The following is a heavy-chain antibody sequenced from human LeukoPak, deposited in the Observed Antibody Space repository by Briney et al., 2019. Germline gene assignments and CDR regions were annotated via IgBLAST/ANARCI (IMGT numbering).Heavy chain of an antibody. J-gene: IGHJ4*02. CDR3: AREDGRGFDY. D-gene: IGHD2-15*01. Sequence: GGALRLSCAASGFTLSRSWMTWVRQVPGKGLEWVASIKEDGSEKKYSDSVRGRFTISRDNAKKSLYLQMNSLRAEDTAVYYCAREDGRGFDYWGQGTLVTASS. CDR1: GFTLSRSW. CDR2: IKEDGSEK. V-gene: IGHV3-7*01.